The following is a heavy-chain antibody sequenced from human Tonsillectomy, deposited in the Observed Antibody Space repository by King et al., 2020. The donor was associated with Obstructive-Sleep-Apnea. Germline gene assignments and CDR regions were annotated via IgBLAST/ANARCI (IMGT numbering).Heavy chain of an antibody. CDR3: AQMSGLPCVGRDGRYGMDV. V-gene: IGHV2-70*01. D-gene: IGHD1-26*01. Sequence: TLKESGPALVRPTQTLTLTCTFSGFSLSTSGMCVSWIRQPPEKALEWLALIDWDGEKYYRTSLKTRLTISKDTSKNQVVLRMSNMGPVDTATFYCAQMSGLPCVGRDGRYGMDVWGQGTTVTVSS. J-gene: IGHJ6*02. CDR2: IDWDGEK. CDR1: GFSLSTSGMC.